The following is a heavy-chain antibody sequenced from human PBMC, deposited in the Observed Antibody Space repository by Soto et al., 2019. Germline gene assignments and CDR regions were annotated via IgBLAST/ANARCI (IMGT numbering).Heavy chain of an antibody. CDR3: ARDQLEGNWFDP. CDR1: GGSISSGGYS. V-gene: IGHV4-30-2*01. J-gene: IGHJ5*02. Sequence: QLQESGSGLVRPSQTLSLTCAVSGGSISSGGYSWNWIRQPPGKGLEWIGYIYHSGNTLYTPSLKSRVIISVDKSKNQFSLKLSSVTAADTAVYYCARDQLEGNWFDPWGQGTLVTVSS. D-gene: IGHD1-1*01. CDR2: IYHSGNT.